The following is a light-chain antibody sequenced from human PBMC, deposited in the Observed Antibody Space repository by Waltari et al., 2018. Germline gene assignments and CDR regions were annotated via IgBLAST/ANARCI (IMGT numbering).Light chain of an antibody. CDR2: RNN. V-gene: IGLV1-47*01. CDR3: AAWDDSLSGRV. J-gene: IGLJ3*02. CDR1: SSNIGSNY. Sequence: QSVLTQPPSASGTPGQRVTISCSGSSSNIGSNYVYWYQQVPGTAPKLLIYRNNQRPSGFPDRFAGSKSGTSASLAITGLRSDDEGDYYCAAWDDSLSGRVFGGGTKLTVL.